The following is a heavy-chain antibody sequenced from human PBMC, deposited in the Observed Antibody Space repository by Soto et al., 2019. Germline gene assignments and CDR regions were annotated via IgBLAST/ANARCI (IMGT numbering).Heavy chain of an antibody. V-gene: IGHV3-21*05. CDR3: ARYRDSPHGFDP. CDR1: GFTFSSYS. J-gene: IGHJ5*02. Sequence: GGSLRLSCAASGFTFSSYSMNWVRQAPGKGPEWVSYISSSSSYTNYADSVKGRFTISRDNAKNSLYLQLNSLRAEDTAVYYYARYRDSPHGFDPWGQGTLDTVS. D-gene: IGHD3-16*02. CDR2: ISSSSSYT.